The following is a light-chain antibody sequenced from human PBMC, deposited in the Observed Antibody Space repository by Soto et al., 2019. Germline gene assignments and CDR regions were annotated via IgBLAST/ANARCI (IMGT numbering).Light chain of an antibody. V-gene: IGKV3-20*01. J-gene: IGKJ4*01. CDR3: QQYDSSPVT. CDR1: QSVSSSF. CDR2: GAS. Sequence: EIVLTQSPGTLSLSPGERATLFCRASQSVSSSFIAWYQQKPGQAPRLLIYGASSRATGIPDRFSGSGSGTDFTLTISRLEPEDFAVYYCQQYDSSPVTFGGGTKVEIK.